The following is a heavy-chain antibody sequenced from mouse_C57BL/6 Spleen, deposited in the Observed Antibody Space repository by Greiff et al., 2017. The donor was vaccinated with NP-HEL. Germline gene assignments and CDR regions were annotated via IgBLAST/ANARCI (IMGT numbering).Heavy chain of an antibody. V-gene: IGHV1-80*01. CDR1: GYAFSSYW. J-gene: IGHJ2*01. CDR3: ARGGYGSHFDY. Sequence: VQLQQSGAELVKPGASVKISCKASGYAFSSYWVNWVKQRPGKGLEWIGQIYPGDGDTNYNGKFKGKATLTADKSSSTAYMQLSSLTSEDSAVYFCARGGYGSHFDYWGQGTTLTVSS. CDR2: IYPGDGDT. D-gene: IGHD1-1*01.